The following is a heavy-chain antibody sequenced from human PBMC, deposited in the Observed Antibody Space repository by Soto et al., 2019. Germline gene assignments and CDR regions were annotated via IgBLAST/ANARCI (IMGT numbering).Heavy chain of an antibody. CDR2: IYHSGST. Sequence: QMQLQESGPGLVKPSGTLSLTCGVSGGSISSSKWWTWVRQPPGKGPEWIGEIYHSGSTNYNPSLTSRVTISLDKHNNQFSRTLTSVTAADTAVYYCASQDYSSSTDASFLVNGYFDLWGRGIRVTVSS. CDR3: ASQDYSSSTDASFLVNGYFDL. V-gene: IGHV4-4*02. CDR1: GGSISSSKW. D-gene: IGHD6-6*01. J-gene: IGHJ2*01.